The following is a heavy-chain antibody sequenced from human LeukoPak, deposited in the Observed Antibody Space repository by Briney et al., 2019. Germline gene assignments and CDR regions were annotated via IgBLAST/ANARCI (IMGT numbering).Heavy chain of an antibody. CDR1: GFTFSGSA. D-gene: IGHD1-7*01. V-gene: IGHV3-73*01. CDR3: TSDRYNWNLAHAFDI. Sequence: GGSLRLSCAASGFTFSGSAMHWVRQASGKGLEWVGRIRSKANSYATAYAASVKGRFTISSDDSKNTAYLQMNSLKTEDTAVYYCTSDRYNWNLAHAFDIWGQGTMVTVSS. J-gene: IGHJ3*02. CDR2: IRSKANSYAT.